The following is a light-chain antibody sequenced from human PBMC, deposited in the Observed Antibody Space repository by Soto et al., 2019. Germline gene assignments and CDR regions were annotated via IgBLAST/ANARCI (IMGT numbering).Light chain of an antibody. CDR3: AAWDDSLNGQGV. CDR2: SND. CDR1: SSNIGRNT. J-gene: IGLJ3*02. V-gene: IGLV1-44*01. Sequence: QSVLTQSPSASGTPGQRVSISCSGSSSNIGRNTVNWYQQLPGTAPKVLIYSNDQRPSGVPDRFSGSKSGTSASLAISGLLSQDEADYYCAAWDDSLNGQGVFGGGTKLTVL.